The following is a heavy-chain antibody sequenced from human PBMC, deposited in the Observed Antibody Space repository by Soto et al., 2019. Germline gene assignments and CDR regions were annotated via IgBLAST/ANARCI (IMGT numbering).Heavy chain of an antibody. CDR1: GFTFSDYY. D-gene: IGHD6-13*01. CDR2: ISSSGSTI. J-gene: IGHJ4*02. V-gene: IGHV3-11*01. CDR3: ARDEKVYCSSPIDL. Sequence: GGSLRLSCAASGFTFSDYYMSWIRQAPGKGLEWVSDISSSGSTIYYADSVKSRFTISRDNAKNSLYLQMNSLRAEDTAVYYCARDEKVYCSSPIDLWGQGTLVTVSS.